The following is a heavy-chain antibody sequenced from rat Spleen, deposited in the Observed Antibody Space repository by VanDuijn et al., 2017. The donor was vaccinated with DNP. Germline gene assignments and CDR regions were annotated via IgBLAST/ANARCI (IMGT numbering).Heavy chain of an antibody. V-gene: IGHV2-30*01. J-gene: IGHJ4*01. CDR1: GFSLTSYN. CDR3: ARVPNTYYVMDV. Sequence: QVQLKESGPGLVQPSQTLSLTCTVSGFSLTSYNVHWVRQPTGKGLEWMGVIWTGGSTDYNSALKSRLSITRDTSKSQVFLKMNSLQTEDTATYYCARVPNTYYVMDVWGQGASVTVSS. D-gene: IGHD3-8*01. CDR2: IWTGGST.